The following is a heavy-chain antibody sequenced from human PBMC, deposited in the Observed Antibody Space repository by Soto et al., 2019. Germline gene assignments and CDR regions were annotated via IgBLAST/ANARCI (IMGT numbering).Heavy chain of an antibody. D-gene: IGHD3-16*01. Sequence: PSETLSLTCTVSGGSISSSSYYWGWIRQPPGKGLEWIGSIYYSGSTYYNPSLKSRVTMTTDTSISTAYMELSGLTSDDTAVYFCTVYYDAVYHGFNHWGQGTPVTVSS. CDR1: GGSISSSSYY. J-gene: IGHJ5*02. CDR3: TVYYDAVYHGFNH. V-gene: IGHV4-39*03. CDR2: IYYSGST.